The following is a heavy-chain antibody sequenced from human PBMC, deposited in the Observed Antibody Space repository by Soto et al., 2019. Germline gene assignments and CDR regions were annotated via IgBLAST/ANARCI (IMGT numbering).Heavy chain of an antibody. CDR2: IYYSGST. Sequence: PSETLSLTCTVSGGSISSSSYYWGWIRQPPGKGLEWIGSIYYSGSTYYNPSLKSRITISVDTSKNQFSLKLSSVTAADTAVYYCAGAGSGYYYYFDYWGQGTLVTVSS. D-gene: IGHD3-22*01. V-gene: IGHV4-39*01. J-gene: IGHJ4*02. CDR1: GGSISSSSYY. CDR3: AGAGSGYYYYFDY.